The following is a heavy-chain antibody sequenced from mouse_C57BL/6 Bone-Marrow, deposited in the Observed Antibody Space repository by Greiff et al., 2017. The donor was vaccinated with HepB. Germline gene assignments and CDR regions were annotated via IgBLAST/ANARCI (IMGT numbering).Heavy chain of an antibody. CDR1: GYTFTSYW. J-gene: IGHJ4*01. Sequence: QVQLQQPGAELVRPGSSVKLSCKASGYTFTSYWMDWVKQRPGQGLEWIGNIYPSDSETHYNQKFKDKATLTVDKSSSTAYMQLSSLTSEDSAVYYCAREGHTAQDYWGQGTSVTVSS. D-gene: IGHD3-1*01. CDR3: AREGHTAQDY. V-gene: IGHV1-61*01. CDR2: IYPSDSET.